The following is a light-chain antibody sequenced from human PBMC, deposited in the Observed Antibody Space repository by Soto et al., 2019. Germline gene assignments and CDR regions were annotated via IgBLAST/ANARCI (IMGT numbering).Light chain of an antibody. Sequence: QSVLTQPPSVSGDPGQRFTISCTGNSSKIGAGYDVHWYQQLPGAAPKLLIYGNSNRPSGVPDRFSGSKSGTSASLAITGLHAEDEADYFCQSYDSSLSGYVFRTGTKVPVL. V-gene: IGLV1-40*01. J-gene: IGLJ1*01. CDR1: SSKIGAGYD. CDR3: QSYDSSLSGYV. CDR2: GNS.